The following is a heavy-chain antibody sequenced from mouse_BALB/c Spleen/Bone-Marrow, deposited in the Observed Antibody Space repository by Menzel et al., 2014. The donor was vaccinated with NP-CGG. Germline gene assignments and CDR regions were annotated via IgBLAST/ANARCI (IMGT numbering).Heavy chain of an antibody. V-gene: IGHV2-6-7*01. CDR3: ARDSFLITRALDY. CDR1: GFSLTGYG. D-gene: IGHD2-4*01. CDR2: IWGDGST. Sequence: VQGVESGPGLVAPSQSLSITCTVSGFSLTGYGVSWVRQPPGKGLEWLGMIWGDGSTDCNSALKSRLSISKDNSKSQVFLKMNSLQTDDTARYYCARDSFLITRALDYWGQGTSVTVSS. J-gene: IGHJ4*01.